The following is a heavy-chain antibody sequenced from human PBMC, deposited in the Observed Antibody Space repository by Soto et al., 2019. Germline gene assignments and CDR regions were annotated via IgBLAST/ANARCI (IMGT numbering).Heavy chain of an antibody. D-gene: IGHD3-22*01. CDR2: IKSKTDGGTT. CDR3: TTDSYSTIIIVRFDY. CDR1: GFTFPNAW. J-gene: IGHJ4*01. Sequence: RPSCAAPGFTFPNAWVNWVRPAPGKGLEWVGRIKSKTDGGTTDYAEPVKGRFAISRDDSNNMVYLQMNSLKIEDTAVYYCTTDSYSTIIIVRFDYWGHGTLVTVSS. V-gene: IGHV3-15*07.